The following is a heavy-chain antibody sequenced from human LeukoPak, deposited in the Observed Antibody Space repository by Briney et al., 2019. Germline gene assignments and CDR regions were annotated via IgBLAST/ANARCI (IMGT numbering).Heavy chain of an antibody. J-gene: IGHJ4*02. CDR3: ARSYSWNNGAYPFDY. CDR1: GYSFTSYW. CDR2: IYPGDSDT. Sequence: GESLKISCKGSGYSFTSYWIGWVRQMPGKGLEWMGIIYPGDSDTRYSPSFQGQVTISADKSISTAYLQWSSLKASDTAIYYCARSYSWNNGAYPFDYWGQGTLVTVSS. D-gene: IGHD1/OR15-1a*01. V-gene: IGHV5-51*01.